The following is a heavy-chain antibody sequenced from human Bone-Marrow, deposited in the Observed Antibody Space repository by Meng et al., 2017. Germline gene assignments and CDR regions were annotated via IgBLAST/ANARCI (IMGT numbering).Heavy chain of an antibody. CDR3: AKGSYGDYFDY. J-gene: IGHJ4*02. D-gene: IGHD4-17*01. V-gene: IGHV3-23*01. CDR1: GFTFSNYA. CDR2: ISGSGGST. Sequence: GESLKISCAASGFTFSNYAMSWVRQAPGKGLEWVSAISGSGGSTFYADAVEGRFTISRDNSKNTLYLQMNSLRAEDTAVYYCAKGSYGDYFDYWGQGTLVTVSS.